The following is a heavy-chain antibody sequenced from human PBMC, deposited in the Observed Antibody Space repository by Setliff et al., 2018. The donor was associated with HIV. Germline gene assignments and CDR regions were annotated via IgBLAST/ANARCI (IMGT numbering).Heavy chain of an antibody. D-gene: IGHD3-22*01. J-gene: IGHJ3*02. CDR1: GGSISSGSYY. V-gene: IGHV4-39*07. CDR3: ARVYYYDSSGYHDAFDI. Sequence: SETLSLTCTVSGGSISSGSYYWSWIRQPPGKGLEWIGSISYSGSTYYNPSLKSRVTISVDTSKNQFSLKLSSVTAADTAVYYCARVYYYDSSGYHDAFDIWGQGTMVTVSS. CDR2: ISYSGST.